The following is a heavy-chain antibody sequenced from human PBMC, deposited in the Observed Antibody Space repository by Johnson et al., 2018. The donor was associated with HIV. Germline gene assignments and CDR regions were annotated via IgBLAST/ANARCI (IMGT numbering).Heavy chain of an antibody. CDR3: AKDTLLESGFDI. CDR2: ISWNSGSI. V-gene: IGHV3-9*01. Sequence: VQLVESGGGLVQPGGSLRLSCAASGFTFSSYAMSWVRQAPGKGLEWVSGISWNSGSIGYADSVKGRFTISRDNAKNSLYLQINSLRAEDTALYYCAKDTLLESGFDIWGQGTMVTVSS. J-gene: IGHJ3*02. CDR1: GFTFSSYA. D-gene: IGHD3-3*02.